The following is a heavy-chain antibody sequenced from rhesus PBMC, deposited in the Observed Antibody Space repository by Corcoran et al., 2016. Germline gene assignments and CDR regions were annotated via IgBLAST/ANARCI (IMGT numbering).Heavy chain of an antibody. V-gene: IGHV3S42*01. Sequence: EVQLVESGGGLAKPGGSLRLSCAASGFTFRSYWINLVRQTPGQGLEWISAINSGGGSTYYADSVKGRFTISRDNSKNTLSLQMNSLRAEDTAVYYCARGVSGGVCPFDYWGQGVLVTVSS. D-gene: IGHD2-39*02. CDR3: ARGVSGGVCPFDY. CDR1: GFTFRSYW. CDR2: INSGGGST. J-gene: IGHJ4*01.